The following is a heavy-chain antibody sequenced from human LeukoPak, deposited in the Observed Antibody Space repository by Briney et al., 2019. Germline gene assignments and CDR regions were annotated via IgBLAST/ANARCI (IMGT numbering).Heavy chain of an antibody. J-gene: IGHJ5*02. Sequence: ASVKVSCKASGYTFTSYGISWVRQAPGQGLEWMGWINPNSGGTNYAQKFQGRVTMTRDTSISTAYMEPSRLRSDDTAVYYCARDRIRIAAAGTGPTLQNWFDPWGQGTLVTVSS. V-gene: IGHV1-2*02. CDR3: ARDRIRIAAAGTGPTLQNWFDP. D-gene: IGHD6-13*01. CDR1: GYTFTSYG. CDR2: INPNSGGT.